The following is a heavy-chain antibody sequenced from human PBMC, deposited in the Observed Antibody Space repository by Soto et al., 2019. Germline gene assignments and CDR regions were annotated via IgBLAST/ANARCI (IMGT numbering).Heavy chain of an antibody. J-gene: IGHJ5*02. V-gene: IGHV1-18*04. CDR2: ISAYNGNT. CDR3: ARDLGYYYGSESHGGWFDP. CDR1: GYTFTSYG. D-gene: IGHD3-10*01. Sequence: ASVKVSCKASGYTFTSYGISWVRQAPGQGLEWMGWISAYNGNTNYAQKLQGRVTMTTDTSTSTAYMELRSLRSDDTAVYYCARDLGYYYGSESHGGWFDPWGQGTLVTVSS.